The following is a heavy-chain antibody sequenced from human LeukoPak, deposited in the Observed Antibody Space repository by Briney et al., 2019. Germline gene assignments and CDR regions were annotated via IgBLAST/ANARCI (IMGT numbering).Heavy chain of an antibody. D-gene: IGHD6-19*01. CDR1: GYTFTAFH. V-gene: IGHV1-2*06. CDR3: ARVDPGPYSSGYYFDY. J-gene: IGHJ4*02. Sequence: ASVKVSCKASGYTFTAFHLHWVRQAPGQGLEWMGRIKPNNGDTSYAQKFQGRVTMTRDTSLSTIYMELNSLRSDDTAVYYCARVDPGPYSSGYYFDYWGQGTLVTVSS. CDR2: IKPNNGDT.